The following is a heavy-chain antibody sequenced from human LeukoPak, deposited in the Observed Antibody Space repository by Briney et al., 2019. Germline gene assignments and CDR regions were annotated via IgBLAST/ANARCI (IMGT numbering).Heavy chain of an antibody. Sequence: GGSLRLSCAASGFTFSSYAMHWVRQAPGKGLEWVAVISYDGSNKYYADSVKGRFTISRDSSKNTLYLQMNSLRAEDTAVYYCARGYCSGGSCYSEMDYWGQGTLVTVSS. J-gene: IGHJ4*02. V-gene: IGHV3-30*04. CDR2: ISYDGSNK. CDR3: ARGYCSGGSCYSEMDY. D-gene: IGHD2-15*01. CDR1: GFTFSSYA.